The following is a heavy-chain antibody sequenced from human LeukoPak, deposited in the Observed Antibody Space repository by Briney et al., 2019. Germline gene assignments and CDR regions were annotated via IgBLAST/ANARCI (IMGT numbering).Heavy chain of an antibody. Sequence: ASVKVSCKASGYTFTGYYMHWVRQAPGQGLEWMGWINPNSGGTNYAQKFQGRVTMTRDTSISTAYMELSRLRSDDTAVYYCARDLWFGELLYNLDYWGQGTLVTVSS. D-gene: IGHD3-10*01. J-gene: IGHJ4*02. CDR3: ARDLWFGELLYNLDY. V-gene: IGHV1-2*02. CDR1: GYTFTGYY. CDR2: INPNSGGT.